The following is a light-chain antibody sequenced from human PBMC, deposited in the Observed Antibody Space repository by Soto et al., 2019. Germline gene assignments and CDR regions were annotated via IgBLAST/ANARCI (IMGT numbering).Light chain of an antibody. CDR1: SSDVGGYNY. CDR3: CSYAGSVV. J-gene: IGLJ2*01. Sequence: QSVLTQPRSVSGSPGQSVTISCTGTSSDVGGYNYVSWYQQHPGKAPKLMIYDVSKRPSGVPDRFSGSKSGNTASLTISGLHAEDEADYYCCSYAGSVVFGGGTKLTVL. CDR2: DVS. V-gene: IGLV2-11*01.